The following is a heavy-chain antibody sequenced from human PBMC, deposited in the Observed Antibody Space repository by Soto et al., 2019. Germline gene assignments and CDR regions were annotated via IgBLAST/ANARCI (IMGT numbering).Heavy chain of an antibody. D-gene: IGHD2-2*01. V-gene: IGHV4-34*01. Sequence: SETLSLTCAVYGGSFSGYYWSWIRQPPGKGLVWIGEINHSGSTNYNPSLKSRVTISVDTSKNQFSLKLSSVTAADTAVYYCARDPAAPSGYWFDPWGQGTLVTVSS. CDR1: GGSFSGYY. CDR2: INHSGST. CDR3: ARDPAAPSGYWFDP. J-gene: IGHJ5*02.